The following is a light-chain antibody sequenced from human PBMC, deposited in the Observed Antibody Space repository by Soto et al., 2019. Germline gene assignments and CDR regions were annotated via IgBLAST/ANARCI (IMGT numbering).Light chain of an antibody. CDR3: QQYGSSPST. Sequence: EIVLTQSPGTLSLSPGERATLFCRASQSVRNSYLAWYQQKPGQAPRLLIYGASGRATGTPDRFSGSGSGTDFTLTISRLEPEDFAVYYCQQYGSSPSTFGQGTKLEI. V-gene: IGKV3-20*01. J-gene: IGKJ2*01. CDR1: QSVRNSY. CDR2: GAS.